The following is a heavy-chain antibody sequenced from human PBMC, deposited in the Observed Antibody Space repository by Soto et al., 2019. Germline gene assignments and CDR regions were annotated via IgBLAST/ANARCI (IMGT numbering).Heavy chain of an antibody. CDR3: ATIRQSPTYELERGEDNYYYYYMDV. V-gene: IGHV1-24*01. CDR1: GYTLTELS. D-gene: IGHD1-1*01. CDR2: FDPEDGET. Sequence: GASVKVSCKVSGYTLTELSMHWVRQAPGKGLEWMGGFDPEDGETIYAQKFQGRVTMTEDTSTDTAYMELSSLRSEDTAVYYCATIRQSPTYELERGEDNYYYYYMDVWGKGTTVTVSS. J-gene: IGHJ6*03.